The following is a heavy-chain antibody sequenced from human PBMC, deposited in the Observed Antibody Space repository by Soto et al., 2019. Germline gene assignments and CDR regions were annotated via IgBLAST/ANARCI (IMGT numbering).Heavy chain of an antibody. CDR2: IYPGDSDT. Sequence: GESLKISCKGSGYGFSNSWIGWVRQMPGKGLEWMGIIYPGDSDTRYSPSFQGQVTVSADKSISTAYLQWSSLKASDTAMYYCARHVTSLSIRPPTNFYQYYGIDVWGQGTTVTVSS. CDR1: GYGFSNSW. V-gene: IGHV5-51*01. D-gene: IGHD2-2*02. J-gene: IGHJ6*02. CDR3: ARHVTSLSIRPPTNFYQYYGIDV.